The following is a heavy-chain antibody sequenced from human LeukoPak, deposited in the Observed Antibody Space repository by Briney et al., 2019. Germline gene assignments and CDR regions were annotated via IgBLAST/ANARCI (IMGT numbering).Heavy chain of an antibody. Sequence: GASVKVSCKASGYTFTSYDINWVRQATGQGLEWMGWMNPNSGNTGYAQKFQGRVTMTRNTSISTAYMELSSLRSEDTAVYYCARSGATGDGYSYAFDIWGQGTMVTVSS. V-gene: IGHV1-8*01. CDR1: GYTFTSYD. CDR2: MNPNSGNT. J-gene: IGHJ3*02. D-gene: IGHD5-24*01. CDR3: ARSGATGDGYSYAFDI.